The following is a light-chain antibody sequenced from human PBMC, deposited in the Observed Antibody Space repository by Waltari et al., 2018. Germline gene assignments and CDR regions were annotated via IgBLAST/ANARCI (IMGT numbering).Light chain of an antibody. Sequence: QSVLTQPPSASGTPGQRVTISSSGSSSNIGRNYVSWYQQLPGTAPKLLISRNNQRPSGVPDRFSGSKSGTSASLAISGLRSEDEADYFCAAWDDSLSAWVFGGGTKLTVL. CDR1: SSNIGRNY. V-gene: IGLV1-47*01. J-gene: IGLJ3*02. CDR3: AAWDDSLSAWV. CDR2: RNN.